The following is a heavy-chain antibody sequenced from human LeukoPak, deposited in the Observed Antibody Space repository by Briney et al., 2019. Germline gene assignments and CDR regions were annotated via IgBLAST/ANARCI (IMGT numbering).Heavy chain of an antibody. CDR1: GFTVSSYA. CDR3: AELGITMIGGV. D-gene: IGHD3-10*02. V-gene: IGHV3-48*03. J-gene: IGHJ6*04. CDR2: ISSSGSTI. Sequence: QSGGSLRLSCAASGFTVSSYAMNWVRQAPGKGLEWVSYISSSGSTIYYADSVKGRFTISRDNAKNSLYLQMNSLRAEDTAVYYCAELGITMIGGVWGKGTTVTISS.